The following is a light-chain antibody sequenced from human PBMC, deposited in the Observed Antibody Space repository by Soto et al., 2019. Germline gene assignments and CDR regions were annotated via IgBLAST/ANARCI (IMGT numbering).Light chain of an antibody. CDR2: AAS. J-gene: IGKJ1*01. CDR3: QKYTTAPWA. V-gene: IGKV1-27*01. Sequence: DFQMTQSPSSLSASVGDRVIITCRASQEITNYLAWYQQKPGRAPNLMIYAASTLQSGVPSRFSGSGSGTDFTLTISSQQPEDVATYYCQKYTTAPWAFGQGTKVEIK. CDR1: QEITNY.